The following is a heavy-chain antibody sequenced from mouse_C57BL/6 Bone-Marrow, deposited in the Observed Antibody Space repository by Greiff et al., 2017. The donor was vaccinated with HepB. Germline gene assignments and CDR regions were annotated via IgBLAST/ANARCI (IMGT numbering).Heavy chain of an antibody. J-gene: IGHJ1*03. CDR3: AREGPYWYFDV. V-gene: IGHV1-81*01. CDR2: LYPSSGNT. Sequence: VQGVESGAELARPGASVKLSCKASGYTFTSYGISWVKQSTGQGLEWIGELYPSSGNTYYNEKFKGKATLTADKSSSTAYMEIRSLTSEDSAVYFCAREGPYWYFDVWGTGTTVTVSS. CDR1: GYTFTSYG.